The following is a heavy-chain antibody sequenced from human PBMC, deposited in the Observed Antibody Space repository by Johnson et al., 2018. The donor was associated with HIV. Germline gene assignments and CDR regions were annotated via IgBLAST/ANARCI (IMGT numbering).Heavy chain of an antibody. J-gene: IGHJ3*02. CDR1: GFTVSSNY. Sequence: VQLVESGGGLIQPGGSLRLSCAASGFTVSSNYMSWVRQAPGKGLEWVSVIYSGGSTYYAASVKGRFTISRDNSKNTLYLQMNSLRAEDTAVYYCAKGGLWFGEYNAFDIWGQGTMVTVSS. CDR3: AKGGLWFGEYNAFDI. V-gene: IGHV3-53*01. CDR2: IYSGGST. D-gene: IGHD3-10*01.